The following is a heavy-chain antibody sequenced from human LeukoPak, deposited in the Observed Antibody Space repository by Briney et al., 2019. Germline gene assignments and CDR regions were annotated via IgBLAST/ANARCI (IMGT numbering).Heavy chain of an antibody. CDR3: ARHSPLSDYYYYMDV. CDR2: TYPGDSAT. D-gene: IGHD4/OR15-4a*01. Sequence: GESLKISCKGSGNHFPSHRFGWGRKIPGKGLEWMGTTYPGDSATRYSPSFQAQITISADKSIITADLQWSSLKASDTAMYYCARHSPLSDYYYYMDVWGKGNTVTVSS. CDR1: GNHFPSHR. J-gene: IGHJ6*03. V-gene: IGHV5-51*01.